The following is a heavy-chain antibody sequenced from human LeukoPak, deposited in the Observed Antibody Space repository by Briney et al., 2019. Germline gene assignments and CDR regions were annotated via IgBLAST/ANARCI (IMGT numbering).Heavy chain of an antibody. V-gene: IGHV1-69*01. Sequence: ASVKVSCKASGGTFSSYAISWVRQAPGQGLEWMGGIIPIFGTANYAQKFQGRVTITADESTSTAYMELSSLRSEDTAVYYCARDGLYQLLPRGWFDPWGQGTLVTVSS. D-gene: IGHD2-2*01. CDR2: IIPIFGTA. CDR3: ARDGLYQLLPRGWFDP. CDR1: GGTFSSYA. J-gene: IGHJ5*02.